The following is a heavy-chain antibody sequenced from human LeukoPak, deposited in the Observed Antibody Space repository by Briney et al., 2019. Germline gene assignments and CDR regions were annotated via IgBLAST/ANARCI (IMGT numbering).Heavy chain of an antibody. CDR1: GFTFSSYG. D-gene: IGHD3-22*01. J-gene: IGHJ4*02. CDR3: AKDPIPYYDSSGLDY. Sequence: GGSLRLSCAASGFTFSSYGMHWVRQAPGKGLEWVAVISYDGSNKYYADSVKGRFTISRDNSKNTLYLQMNSLRAEDTAVYYCAKDPIPYYDSSGLDYWGQGTLVTVSS. CDR2: ISYDGSNK. V-gene: IGHV3-30*18.